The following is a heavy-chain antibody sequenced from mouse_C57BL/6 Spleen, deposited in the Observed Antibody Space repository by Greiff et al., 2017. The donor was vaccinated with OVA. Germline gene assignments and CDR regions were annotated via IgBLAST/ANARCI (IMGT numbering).Heavy chain of an antibody. CDR2: ISNGGSYY. V-gene: IGHV5-4*01. CDR1: GFTFSSYA. Sequence: EVQLVESGGGLVKPGGSLKLSCAASGFTFSSYAMSWVRQTPEKRLEWVAIISNGGSYYYSQDNVKDRCTISIDNAKNNLYLQMSDLKSEDTAKYYCATYDGYPFAYWGQGTLVTVSA. CDR3: ATYDGYPFAY. J-gene: IGHJ3*01. D-gene: IGHD2-3*01.